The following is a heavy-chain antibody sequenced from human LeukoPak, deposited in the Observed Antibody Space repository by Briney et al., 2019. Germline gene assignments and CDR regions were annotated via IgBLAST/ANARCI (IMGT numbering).Heavy chain of an antibody. D-gene: IGHD3-22*01. J-gene: IGHJ4*02. Sequence: ASVKVSCKASGGTFSSYAISWVRQAPGQGLEWMGWISAYNGNTNYAQKLQGRVTMTTDTSTSTAYMELRSLRSDDTAVYYCARGRYYDSSGYPNFDYWGQGTLVTVSS. CDR1: GGTFSSYA. V-gene: IGHV1-18*01. CDR3: ARGRYYDSSGYPNFDY. CDR2: ISAYNGNT.